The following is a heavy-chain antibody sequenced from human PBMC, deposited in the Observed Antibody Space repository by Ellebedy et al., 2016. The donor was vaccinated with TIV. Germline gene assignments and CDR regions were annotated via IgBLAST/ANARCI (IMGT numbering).Heavy chain of an antibody. D-gene: IGHD5-18*01. CDR2: IYYSGST. CDR3: ARRVDTAMPFDY. J-gene: IGHJ4*02. V-gene: IGHV4-39*01. Sequence: SETLSLXCTVSGGSISSSSYYWGWIRQPPGKGLEWIGSIYYSGSTYYNPSLKSRVTISVDTSKNQFSLKLSSVTAADTAVYYCARRVDTAMPFDYWGQGTLVTVSS. CDR1: GGSISSSSYY.